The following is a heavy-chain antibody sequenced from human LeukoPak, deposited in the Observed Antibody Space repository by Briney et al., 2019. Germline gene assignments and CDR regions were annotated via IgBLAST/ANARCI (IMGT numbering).Heavy chain of an antibody. J-gene: IGHJ4*02. CDR3: VRGDGYPLDY. Sequence: SETLSLTCTVSGGSISSSSYYWGWIRQPPGKGLEWIGSIYYSGSTYYNPSLKSRVTISVDTSKNQFSLKLSSVTAADTAVYYCVRGDGYPLDYWSQGTLVTVSS. CDR2: IYYSGST. CDR1: GGSISSSSYY. V-gene: IGHV4-39*07. D-gene: IGHD5-24*01.